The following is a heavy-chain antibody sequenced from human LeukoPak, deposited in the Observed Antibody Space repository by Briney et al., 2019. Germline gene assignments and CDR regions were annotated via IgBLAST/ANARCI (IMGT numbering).Heavy chain of an antibody. CDR2: ISGSGGST. J-gene: IGHJ6*03. D-gene: IGHD5-18*01. CDR3: AKAAAMVTAYYYYYYMDV. V-gene: IGHV3-23*01. Sequence: GGSLRLSCAASGFTFSSYAMSWVRQAPGKGLEWVSAISGSGGSTYYADSVKGRFTISRDNSKDALYLQMNSLRAEDTAVYYCAKAAAMVTAYYYYYYMDVWGKGTTVTVSS. CDR1: GFTFSSYA.